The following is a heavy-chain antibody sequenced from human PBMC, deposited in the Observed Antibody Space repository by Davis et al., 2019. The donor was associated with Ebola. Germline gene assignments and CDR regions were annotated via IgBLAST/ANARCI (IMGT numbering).Heavy chain of an antibody. CDR1: GFTVSSNY. J-gene: IGHJ6*02. D-gene: IGHD3-10*01. CDR3: ARDSPTMDLVWYYGMDV. CDR2: IYSDGST. Sequence: GESLKISCAASGFTVSSNYMSWVRQAPGKGLEWVSVIYSDGSTYYTDSVKGRFTISRDNSKNTLYLQMNSLRAEDTAVYYCARDSPTMDLVWYYGMDVWGQGTTVTVSS. V-gene: IGHV3-66*01.